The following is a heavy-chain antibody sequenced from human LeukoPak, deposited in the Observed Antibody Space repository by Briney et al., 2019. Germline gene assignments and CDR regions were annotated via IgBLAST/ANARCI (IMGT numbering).Heavy chain of an antibody. CDR1: GGSISSYS. J-gene: IGHJ5*02. Sequence: AGTLTLTCTVSGGSISSYSWSWIRQAPGKGLEWIGCIYYSGGTNYNPSLKSRVTISVDTSKNQFSLKLSSLTAADTAVYYCAREVVVAATAPGFDPWGQGTLVTVSS. V-gene: IGHV4-59*01. CDR3: AREVVVAATAPGFDP. CDR2: IYYSGGT. D-gene: IGHD2-15*01.